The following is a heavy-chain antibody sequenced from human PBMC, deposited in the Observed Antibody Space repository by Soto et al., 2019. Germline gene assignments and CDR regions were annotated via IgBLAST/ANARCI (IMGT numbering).Heavy chain of an antibody. Sequence: EVPALESGGGLVQPGGSLRLSCEGSGFTVSSHAMTWIRQAPGKGPEWVSTITADGGTYYADSVKGRFAMSRDTSENTLYLRMNSLGAEDTAAYYCAPHVSCSGGSCQYDAFAIRGQGTMVTVSS. CDR2: ITADGGT. CDR3: APHVSCSGGSCQYDAFAI. CDR1: GFTVSSHA. J-gene: IGHJ3*02. V-gene: IGHV3-23*01. D-gene: IGHD2-15*01.